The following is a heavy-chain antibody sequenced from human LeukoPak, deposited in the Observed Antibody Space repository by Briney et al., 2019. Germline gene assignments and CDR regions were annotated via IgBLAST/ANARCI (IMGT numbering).Heavy chain of an antibody. D-gene: IGHD1-26*01. CDR3: ARSAFSYSGSHCAD. V-gene: IGHV1-2*02. J-gene: IGHJ4*02. CDR2: INPNSGGT. Sequence: ASVKVSCKASGYTFTGNYIHWVRQAPGQGPEWMGWINPNSGGTNYAQRFKGRVTMTRDTSISTGYMELSSLRSDDTAVFYCARSAFSYSGSHCADWGQGTLVTVSS. CDR1: GYTFTGNY.